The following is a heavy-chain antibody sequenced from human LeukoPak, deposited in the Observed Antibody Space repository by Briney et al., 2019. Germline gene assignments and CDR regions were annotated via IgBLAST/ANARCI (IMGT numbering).Heavy chain of an antibody. CDR3: ATGESAPRNDY. CDR1: GFTFSSHW. Sequence: GGSLRLSCAASGFTFSSHWMHWVRQAPGMGLVWVARIIGDGTERNYADSIEGRFTISRDNAKNMLYLQMDSLRAEDTGIYYCATGESAPRNDYWGQGTLVTVSS. J-gene: IGHJ4*02. CDR2: IIGDGTER. D-gene: IGHD6-25*01. V-gene: IGHV3-74*01.